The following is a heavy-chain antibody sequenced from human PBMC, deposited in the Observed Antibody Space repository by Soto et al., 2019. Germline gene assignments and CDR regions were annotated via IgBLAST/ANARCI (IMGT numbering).Heavy chain of an antibody. CDR1: GYTFTSYG. Sequence: ASVKVSCKASGYTFTSYGISWVRQAPGQGLEWMGWVSAYNGNTNYAQKLQGRVTMTTDTSTSTAYMELRRLRSDETAMYYCARGYKVWRTVIVPGELEYWGQGAMVTVSS. V-gene: IGHV1-18*01. D-gene: IGHD2-2*01. CDR3: ARGYKVWRTVIVPGELEY. J-gene: IGHJ4*02. CDR2: VSAYNGNT.